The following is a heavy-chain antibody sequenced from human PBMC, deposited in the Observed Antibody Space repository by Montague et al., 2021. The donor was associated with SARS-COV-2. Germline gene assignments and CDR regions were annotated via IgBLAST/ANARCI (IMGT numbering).Heavy chain of an antibody. D-gene: IGHD5-12*01. Sequence: SETLSLTCTVSGGSISSNFWSWIRQPPGKGLELIGYIYYSGSTNYNPSLKSRVTISVDTSKKQFSLQLSSVTAADTAVYYCARTRGYDPLFDFWGQGTLVTVSS. CDR3: ARTRGYDPLFDF. V-gene: IGHV4-59*01. CDR2: IYYSGST. J-gene: IGHJ4*02. CDR1: GGSISSNF.